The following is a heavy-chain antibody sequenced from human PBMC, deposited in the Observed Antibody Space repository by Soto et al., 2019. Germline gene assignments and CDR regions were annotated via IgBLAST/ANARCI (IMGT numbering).Heavy chain of an antibody. J-gene: IGHJ4*02. CDR2: IYYSGST. D-gene: IGHD3-10*01. CDR3: ARDDGSGSYYNGPYYFDY. CDR1: GGSISSYY. Sequence: SETLSLTCTVSGGSISSYYWSWIRQPPGKGLEWIGYIYYSGSTNYNPSLKSRVTISVDTSKNQFSLKLSSVTAADTAVYYCARDDGSGSYYNGPYYFDYWGQGTLVTVSS. V-gene: IGHV4-59*01.